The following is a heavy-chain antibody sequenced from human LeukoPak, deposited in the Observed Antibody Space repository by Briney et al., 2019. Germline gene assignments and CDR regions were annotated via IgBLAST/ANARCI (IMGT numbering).Heavy chain of an antibody. D-gene: IGHD6-6*01. CDR1: GFTFSSYS. V-gene: IGHV3-21*01. CDR3: ARDGRKVSSSDPLDY. CDR2: ISSSSSSYI. J-gene: IGHJ4*02. Sequence: GGSLRLSCAASGFTFSSYSMNWVRQAPGKGLEWVSSISSSSSSYIYYADSVKGRFTISRDNAKNSLYLQMNSLRAEDTAVYYCARDGRKVSSSDPLDYWGQGTLVTVSS.